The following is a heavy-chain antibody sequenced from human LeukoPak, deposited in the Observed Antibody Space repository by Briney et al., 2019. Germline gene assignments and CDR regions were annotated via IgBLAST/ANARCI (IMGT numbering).Heavy chain of an antibody. CDR1: GFTFSSYE. CDR3: ASLDYSGSRDY. CDR2: ISSSGSTI. D-gene: IGHD3-10*01. V-gene: IGHV3-48*03. Sequence: PGGSLRLSCAASGFTFSSYEMNWVRQAPGKGLEWVSYISSSGSTIYYADSVKGRFTISRDNAKNSLYLQMNSLRAEDTAVYYCASLDYSGSRDYWGQGTLVTVSS. J-gene: IGHJ4*02.